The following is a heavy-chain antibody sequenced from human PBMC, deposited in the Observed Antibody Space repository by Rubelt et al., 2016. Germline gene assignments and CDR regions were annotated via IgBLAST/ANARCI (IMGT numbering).Heavy chain of an antibody. J-gene: IGHJ5*02. D-gene: IGHD3-10*01. Sequence: QVMLVQSETAVRKPGASVKVSCKASADIFSDHWIHWVRQAPGQGLEWLGWISAYNGNTNYAQKLQGRVTMTTDTSTSTAYMELRRLRSDDTAVYYCARVRFGDSWFDPWGQGTLVTVSS. CDR1: ADIFSDHW. V-gene: IGHV1-18*04. CDR3: ARVRFGDSWFDP. CDR2: ISAYNGNT.